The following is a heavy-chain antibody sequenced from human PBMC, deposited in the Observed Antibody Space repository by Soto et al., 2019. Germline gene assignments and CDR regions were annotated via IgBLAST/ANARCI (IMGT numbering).Heavy chain of an antibody. CDR1: GGSVSSGSYY. D-gene: IGHD6-13*01. J-gene: IGHJ4*02. Sequence: QVQLQESGPELVKPSETLSLTCTVSGGSVSSGSYYWTWIRHSPGKGLEWMGYIISSGSTDYNPPLKSRVTISVDTSKNEFSLKLSSVTAADTAVYYCARQRIAAAQYYFDYWGQGMLVTVSS. V-gene: IGHV4-61*01. CDR3: ARQRIAAAQYYFDY. CDR2: IISSGST.